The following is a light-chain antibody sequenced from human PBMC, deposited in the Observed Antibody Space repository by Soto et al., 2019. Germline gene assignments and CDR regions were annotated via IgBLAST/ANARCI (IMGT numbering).Light chain of an antibody. V-gene: IGLV2-8*01. J-gene: IGLJ3*02. CDR1: SSDVGRYNY. CDR2: DVT. CDR3: SSYAGNNVGV. Sequence: QSALTQPPSESGSPGQSVTISCTVTSSDVGRYNYVSWYRQYPGKAPKLIIYDVTKRPSGVPDRFSGSKSGNTASLTVSGLQAEDEADYYCSSYAGNNVGVFGGGTKLTVL.